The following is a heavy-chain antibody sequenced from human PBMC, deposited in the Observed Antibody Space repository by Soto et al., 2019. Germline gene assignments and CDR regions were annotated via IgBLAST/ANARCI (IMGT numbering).Heavy chain of an antibody. D-gene: IGHD3-10*01. J-gene: IGHJ6*03. CDR2: INHSGST. Sequence: SETLSLTCAVYGGSFSGYYWSWIRQPPGKGLEWIGEINHSGSTNYNPSLKSRVTISVDTSKNQFSLKLSSVTAADTAVYYCARGRGLVRGVSSYYYYYYMDVWGKGTTVTVSS. CDR1: GGSFSGYY. CDR3: ARGRGLVRGVSSYYYYYYMDV. V-gene: IGHV4-34*01.